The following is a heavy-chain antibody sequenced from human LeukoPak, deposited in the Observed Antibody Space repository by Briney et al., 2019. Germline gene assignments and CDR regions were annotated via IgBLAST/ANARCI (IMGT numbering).Heavy chain of an antibody. J-gene: IGHJ5*02. D-gene: IGHD3-10*01. Sequence: SKTLSLTCTVSGGSISSGGYYWSWIRQHPGKGLEWLGHVYFSGTTHYNPSLMSRVTISVDASKNQFSLKLSSVTAADTAVYYCARLEVRGVIGPWGQGTLVTVSS. CDR2: VYFSGTT. CDR1: GGSISSGGYY. V-gene: IGHV4-31*03. CDR3: ARLEVRGVIGP.